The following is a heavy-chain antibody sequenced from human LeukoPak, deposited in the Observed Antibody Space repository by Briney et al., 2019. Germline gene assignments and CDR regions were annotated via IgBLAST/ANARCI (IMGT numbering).Heavy chain of an antibody. CDR3: ARDRGSGWHTFDS. CDR2: ISSSTSYI. J-gene: IGHJ4*02. D-gene: IGHD6-19*01. Sequence: GGSMRLSCAASGFPFSSFYMSWVRQAPGKGLEWVSSISSSTSYIFYADSVRGRVTISRDNAKNSLYLQMNSLRVEDTAVYYCARDRGSGWHTFDSWGQGTLVTVSS. V-gene: IGHV3-21*01. CDR1: GFPFSSFY.